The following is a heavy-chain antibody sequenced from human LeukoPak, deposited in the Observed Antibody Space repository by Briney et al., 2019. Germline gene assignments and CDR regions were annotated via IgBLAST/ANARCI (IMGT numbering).Heavy chain of an antibody. Sequence: SETLSLICSVSGGSISRSSTYFWGWIRQRPGKGLEWIGTIYYSGITYYNPSLRSRLTISVDTSKNQFSLNLSSVTAADTAVYYCVRQLTERWLQKGGFDYWGQGTLVAVSS. CDR1: GGSISRSSTYF. D-gene: IGHD5-24*01. V-gene: IGHV4-39*01. CDR3: VRQLTERWLQKGGFDY. CDR2: IYYSGIT. J-gene: IGHJ4*02.